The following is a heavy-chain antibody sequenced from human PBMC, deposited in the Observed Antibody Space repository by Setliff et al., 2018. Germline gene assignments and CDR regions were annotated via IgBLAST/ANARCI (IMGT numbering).Heavy chain of an antibody. D-gene: IGHD5-12*01. J-gene: IGHJ6*02. CDR3: ARDQWVRSPPLSFSYGMDV. V-gene: IGHV4-39*07. CDR2: VYINGGT. CDR1: GGSITSGSYF. Sequence: SETLSLTCAVSGGSITSGSYFWSWIRQPPGKGLEWIGRVYINGGTNYNPSLKSRVTISLDTSKNQFSLKLTSVTAADTAVYYCARDQWVRSPPLSFSYGMDVWGQGTTVTVSS.